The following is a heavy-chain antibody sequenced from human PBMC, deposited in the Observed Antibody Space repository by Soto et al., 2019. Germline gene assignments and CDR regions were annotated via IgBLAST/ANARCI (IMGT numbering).Heavy chain of an antibody. V-gene: IGHV1-18*04. J-gene: IGHJ4*02. CDR3: ARDKFLEITIYAVVTPLKGPIDY. D-gene: IGHD3-3*01. Sequence: ASVKVSCKASGYTFTSYGISWVRQAPGQGLEWMGWISAYNGNTNYAQKLQGRVTMTTDTSTSTAYMELRSLRSDDTAVYYCARDKFLEITIYAVVTPLKGPIDYWGQGTLVSVSS. CDR2: ISAYNGNT. CDR1: GYTFTSYG.